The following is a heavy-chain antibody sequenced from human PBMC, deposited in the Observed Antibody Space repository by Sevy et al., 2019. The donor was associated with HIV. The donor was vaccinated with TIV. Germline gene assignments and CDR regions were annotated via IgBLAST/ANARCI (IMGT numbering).Heavy chain of an antibody. J-gene: IGHJ4*02. Sequence: GGSLRLSCAASGFTFSSYSMNWVRQAPGKGLEWVSYISSSSSTIYCADSVKGRFTISRDNAKNSLYLQMNSLRDEDTAVYYCARVKNCYDSGGYYYYFDYWGQGTLVTVSS. CDR3: ARVKNCYDSGGYYYYFDY. CDR2: ISSSSSTI. D-gene: IGHD3-22*01. CDR1: GFTFSSYS. V-gene: IGHV3-48*02.